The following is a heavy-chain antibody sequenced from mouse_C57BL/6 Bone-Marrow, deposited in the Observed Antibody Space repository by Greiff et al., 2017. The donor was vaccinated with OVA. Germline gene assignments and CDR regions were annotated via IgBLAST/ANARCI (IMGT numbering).Heavy chain of an antibody. CDR1: GYTFTDYY. V-gene: IGHV1-26*01. CDR3: ARSITTVVEGFAY. D-gene: IGHD1-1*01. J-gene: IGHJ3*01. CDR2: INPNNGGT. Sequence: QHQQSGPELVKPGASVKISCKASGYTFTDYYMNWVKQSHGKSLEWIGDINPNNGGTSYNQKFKGKATLTVDKSSSTAYMELRSLTSEDSAVYYCARSITTVVEGFAYWGQGTLVTVSA.